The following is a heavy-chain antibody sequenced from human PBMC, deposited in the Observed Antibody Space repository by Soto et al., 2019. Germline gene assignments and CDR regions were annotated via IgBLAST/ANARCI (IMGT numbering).Heavy chain of an antibody. Sequence: SETLSLTCTVSGGSISSSSYYWGWIRQPPGKGLEWIGSIYYSGSTYYNPSLKSRVTISVDTSKNQFSLKLSSVTAADTAVYYCARHTDYDILTGYYTPNNWFDPWGQGTLVTVSS. D-gene: IGHD3-9*01. J-gene: IGHJ5*02. V-gene: IGHV4-39*01. CDR1: GGSISSSSYY. CDR3: ARHTDYDILTGYYTPNNWFDP. CDR2: IYYSGST.